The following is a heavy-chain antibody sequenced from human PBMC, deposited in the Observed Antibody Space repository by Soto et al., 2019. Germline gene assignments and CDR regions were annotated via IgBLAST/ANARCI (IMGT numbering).Heavy chain of an antibody. V-gene: IGHV3-7*01. CDR1: GFTFSNCW. D-gene: IGHD3-10*01. CDR3: ARGLAMVRGPADY. Sequence: GRSLRLSCAASGFTFSNCWMSWVRQAPGKGLEWVANMNQDGSERYYVDSVQGRFTISRDSAKNSLYLQMNSLRAEDTAVYFCARGLAMVRGPADYWGQRTLVTVSS. CDR2: MNQDGSER. J-gene: IGHJ4*02.